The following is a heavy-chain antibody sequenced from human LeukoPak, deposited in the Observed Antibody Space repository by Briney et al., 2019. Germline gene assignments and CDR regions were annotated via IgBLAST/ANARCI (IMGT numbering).Heavy chain of an antibody. Sequence: SETLSLTCTVSGGSISSYDWSWIRQPPGKGLEWVGYIYYGGSTNYNPSLKSRVTISVDTSKNQFSLKLSSVTAADTAVYFCARDLSDTRGGYFDYWGQGTLVTVSS. V-gene: IGHV4-59*12. D-gene: IGHD3-16*01. J-gene: IGHJ4*02. CDR3: ARDLSDTRGGYFDY. CDR1: GGSISSYD. CDR2: IYYGGST.